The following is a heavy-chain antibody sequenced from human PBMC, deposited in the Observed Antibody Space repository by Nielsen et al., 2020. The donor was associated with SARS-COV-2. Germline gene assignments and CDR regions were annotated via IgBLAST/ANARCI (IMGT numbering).Heavy chain of an antibody. CDR1: GYTFTSYD. V-gene: IGHV1-24*01. J-gene: IGHJ6*02. Sequence: ASVKVSCKASGYTFTSYDINWVRQATGQGLEWMGGFDPEDGETIYAQKFQGRVTMTEDTSTDTAYMELSSLRSEDTAAYYCATGGFVVVPAAMRNYYGMDVWGQGTTVTVSS. CDR3: ATGGFVVVPAAMRNYYGMDV. D-gene: IGHD2-2*01. CDR2: FDPEDGET.